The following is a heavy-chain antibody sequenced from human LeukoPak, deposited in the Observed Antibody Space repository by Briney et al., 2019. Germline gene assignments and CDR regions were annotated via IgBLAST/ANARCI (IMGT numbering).Heavy chain of an antibody. J-gene: IGHJ3*02. V-gene: IGHV4-34*01. Sequence: PSETLSLTCAVYGGSFSGYYWSWIRQPPGKGLEWIGEINHSGSTNYNPSLKSRVTISVDTSKNQFSLKLSSVTAADTAVYYCARLKILLWHYDAFDIWGQGTMVTVSS. CDR3: ARLKILLWHYDAFDI. D-gene: IGHD5-18*01. CDR1: GGSFSGYY. CDR2: INHSGST.